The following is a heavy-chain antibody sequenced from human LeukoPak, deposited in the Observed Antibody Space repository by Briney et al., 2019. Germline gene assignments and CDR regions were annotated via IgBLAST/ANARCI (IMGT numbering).Heavy chain of an antibody. CDR1: GYTFTSYY. CDR2: INPSGGST. CDR3: ARVTVRSWYGDRGYFDY. J-gene: IGHJ4*02. D-gene: IGHD6-13*01. Sequence: GASVKVSCKASGYTFTSYYMHWVRQAPGQGLEWMGIINPSGGSTSYAQKFQGRVTMTRDTSTSTVYMELSSLRSEDTAVYYCARVTVRSWYGDRGYFDYWGQGTLVTVSS. V-gene: IGHV1-46*01.